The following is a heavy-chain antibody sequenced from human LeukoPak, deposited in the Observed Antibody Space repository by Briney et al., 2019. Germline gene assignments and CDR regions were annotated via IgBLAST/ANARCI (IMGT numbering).Heavy chain of an antibody. V-gene: IGHV4-34*01. J-gene: IGHJ4*02. D-gene: IGHD4-23*01. CDR3: ARGRGRYGGNKYYFDY. Sequence: SETLSLTCAVYGGSFSGYYWSWIRQPPGKGLEWIGETNHSGSTNYNPSLKSRVTISVDTSKNQFSLKLSSVTAADTAVYYCARGRGRYGGNKYYFDYWGQGTLVTVSS. CDR1: GGSFSGYY. CDR2: TNHSGST.